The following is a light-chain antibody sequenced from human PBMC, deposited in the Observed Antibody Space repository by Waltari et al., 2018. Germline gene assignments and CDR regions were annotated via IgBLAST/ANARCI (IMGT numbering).Light chain of an antibody. CDR1: QDIASA. CDR3: QQFINYPLT. V-gene: IGKV1D-13*01. CDR2: DAS. Sequence: AIQLTQSPSSLSASGGHRITIPCRASQDIASALAWYVQKPGKAPQLLIYDASTLESGVPSRFSGSGSGTDFTLSISGLQPEDFATYYCQQFINYPLTFGPGTTVDIK. J-gene: IGKJ3*01.